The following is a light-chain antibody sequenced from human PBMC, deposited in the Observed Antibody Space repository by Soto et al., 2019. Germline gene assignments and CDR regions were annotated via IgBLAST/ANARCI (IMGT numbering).Light chain of an antibody. CDR1: SSDVGGYNY. J-gene: IGLJ2*01. V-gene: IGLV2-8*01. CDR2: EVS. Sequence: QSALTQPPSASGSPGQSVTISCTGTSSDVGGYNYVSWYQQHPGKAPKLMIYEVSNRPSGVPDRFSGSKSGNSSSLTVSGLQAEDEADYYCCSYASSNNLVFGGGTKVTVL. CDR3: CSYASSNNLV.